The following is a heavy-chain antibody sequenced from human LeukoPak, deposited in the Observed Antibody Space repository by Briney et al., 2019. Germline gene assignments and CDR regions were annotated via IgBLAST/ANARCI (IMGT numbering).Heavy chain of an antibody. CDR3: ARDSLGILDFDY. CDR1: GYRFTGYY. CDR2: INPNSGGT. Sequence: SSVKVSCKASGYRFTGYYMRWVRPAPGQGLAWMGWINPNSGGTNYAQKFQGRVTMTRDTSISTTYMELSRLRSDDTAVYYCARDSLGILDFDYWGQGALVTVSS. V-gene: IGHV1-2*02. D-gene: IGHD3-16*01. J-gene: IGHJ4*02.